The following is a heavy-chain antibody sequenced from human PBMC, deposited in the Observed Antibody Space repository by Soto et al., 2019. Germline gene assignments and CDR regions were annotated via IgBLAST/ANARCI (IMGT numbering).Heavy chain of an antibody. D-gene: IGHD6-13*01. V-gene: IGHV3-48*03. CDR2: ISSSGSTI. CDR3: ARSWVLAGQTLDY. Sequence: EVQLVESGGGLVQPGGSLRLSCAASGFTYSSYEMNWVRQAPGKGLEWVSYISSSGSTIYYADSVKGRFTISRDNAKNSLYPQMTSPRREDTAVYYCARSWVLAGQTLDYWGQGTLVTDSS. CDR1: GFTYSSYE. J-gene: IGHJ4*02.